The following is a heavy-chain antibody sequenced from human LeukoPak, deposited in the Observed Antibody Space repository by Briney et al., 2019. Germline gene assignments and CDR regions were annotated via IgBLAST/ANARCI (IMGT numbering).Heavy chain of an antibody. V-gene: IGHV1-18*01. J-gene: IGHJ4*02. D-gene: IGHD2-21*02. CDR2: ISAYNGNT. Sequence: GPVKVSCKASGYTFTSYGISWVRQAPGQGLEWMGWISAYNGNTNYAQKLQGRVTMTTDTSTSTAYMELRSLRSDDTAVYYCARDIVVVTAIPLDYWGQGTLVTVSS. CDR3: ARDIVVVTAIPLDY. CDR1: GYTFTSYG.